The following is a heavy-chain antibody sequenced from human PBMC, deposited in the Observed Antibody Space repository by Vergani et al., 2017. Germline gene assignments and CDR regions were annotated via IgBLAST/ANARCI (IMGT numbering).Heavy chain of an antibody. Sequence: EVQLVESGGGLVQPGGSLRLSCAASGFTFSSYSMNWVRQAPGKGLEWVSYISSSSSTIYYADSVKGRFTISRDNAKNSLYLQMNSLRAEDTAVYYCARSPSIFGVVIMHMDVWGKGTTVTVSS. CDR2: ISSSSSTI. J-gene: IGHJ6*03. D-gene: IGHD3-3*01. V-gene: IGHV3-48*01. CDR1: GFTFSSYS. CDR3: ARSPSIFGVVIMHMDV.